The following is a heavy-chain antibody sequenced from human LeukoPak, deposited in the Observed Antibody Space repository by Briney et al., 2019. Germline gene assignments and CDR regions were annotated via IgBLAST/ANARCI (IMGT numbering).Heavy chain of an antibody. J-gene: IGHJ4*02. CDR1: GFTFSSYS. V-gene: IGHV3-21*01. CDR2: ISSSSSYI. Sequence: GGSLRLSCAASGFTFSSYSMNWVRQAPGKGLEWVSSISSSSSYIYYADSVKGRFTISRDNAKNSLYLQMNSLRAEDTAVYYCARSSSGWPQRGYFDYWGQGTLVTVSS. D-gene: IGHD6-19*01. CDR3: ARSSSGWPQRGYFDY.